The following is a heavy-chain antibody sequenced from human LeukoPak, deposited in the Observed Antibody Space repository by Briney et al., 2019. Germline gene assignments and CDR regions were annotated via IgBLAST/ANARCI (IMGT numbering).Heavy chain of an antibody. CDR2: INWNGGST. D-gene: IGHD3-22*01. J-gene: IGHJ6*02. CDR1: GFTFDDYG. Sequence: GGSLRLSCAASGFTFDDYGMSWVRQAPGKGLEWVSGINWNGGSTGYADSMKGRFTISRDNAKNSLYLQMNSLRAEDTALYYCARNYDSSGYYLYGMDVWGQGTTVTVSS. CDR3: ARNYDSSGYYLYGMDV. V-gene: IGHV3-20*04.